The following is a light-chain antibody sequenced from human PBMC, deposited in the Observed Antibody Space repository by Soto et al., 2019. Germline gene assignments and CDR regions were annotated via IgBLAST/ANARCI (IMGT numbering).Light chain of an antibody. CDR3: GSYTSSDTMI. J-gene: IGLJ2*01. Sequence: QSVLTQPASVSGSPGQSITISCTGTSSDIGRYNYVSWYQHSPGKAPKLIIYDVSDRPSGVSNRFSGSKSGTTASLNISGLQAEDEADYYCGSYTSSDTMIFGGGTKLTVL. CDR2: DVS. V-gene: IGLV2-14*03. CDR1: SSDIGRYNY.